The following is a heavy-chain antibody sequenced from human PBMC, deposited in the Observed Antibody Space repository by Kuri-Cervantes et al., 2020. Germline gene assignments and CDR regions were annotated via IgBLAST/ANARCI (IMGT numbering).Heavy chain of an antibody. CDR2: INHSGST. D-gene: IGHD3-22*01. V-gene: IGHV4-34*01. J-gene: IGHJ4*02. CDR3: ARHILVDYYDSSGYNLFDY. Sequence: SYAVYGGLFSGYYWSWIRQPPGKGLEWIGEINHSGSTNYNPSLKSRVTISVDTSKNQFSLKLSSVTAADTAVYYCARHILVDYYDSSGYNLFDYWGQGTLVTVSS. CDR1: GGLFSGYY.